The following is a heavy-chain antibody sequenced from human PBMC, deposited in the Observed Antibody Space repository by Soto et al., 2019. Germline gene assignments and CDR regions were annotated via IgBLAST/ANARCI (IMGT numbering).Heavy chain of an antibody. CDR1: GFTFDDYG. Sequence: GGSLRLSCAASGFTFDDYGMHWVRQAPGKGLEWVSVISWDGGTTYYADSVRGRFTISRDDKKKSLYLQMNSLRAEGSALYYCAKDYRQLARGYGMDVWGLGTTVTVSS. V-gene: IGHV3-43D*04. J-gene: IGHJ6*02. CDR2: ISWDGGTT. CDR3: AKDYRQLARGYGMDV. D-gene: IGHD6-13*01.